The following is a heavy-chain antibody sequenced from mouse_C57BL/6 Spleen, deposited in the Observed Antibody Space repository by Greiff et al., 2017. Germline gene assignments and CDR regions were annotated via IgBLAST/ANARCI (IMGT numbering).Heavy chain of an antibody. D-gene: IGHD3-2*02. CDR3: ARQKQLRLPYYAMDY. CDR1: GFTFSDYG. Sequence: VQLKESGGGLVKPGGSLKLSCAASGFTFSDYGMHWVRQAPEKGLEWVAYISSGSSNIYYEDTVKGRFTISRDNAKNTLFLQMTSLRSEDTAMYYCARQKQLRLPYYAMDYWGQGTSVTVSS. V-gene: IGHV5-17*01. CDR2: ISSGSSNI. J-gene: IGHJ4*01.